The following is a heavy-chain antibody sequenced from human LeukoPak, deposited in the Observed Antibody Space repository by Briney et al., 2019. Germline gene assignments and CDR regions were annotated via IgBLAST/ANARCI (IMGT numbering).Heavy chain of an antibody. CDR3: ATGGYDSSGYYHDLADY. J-gene: IGHJ4*02. D-gene: IGHD3-22*01. CDR1: GYTLTELS. V-gene: IGHV1-24*01. Sequence: GASVKVSCKVSGYTLTELSMHWVRQAPGKGLEWMGGFDPEDGETIYAQKFQGRVTMTEDTSTDTAYMELSSLRSEDTAVYYCATGGYDSSGYYHDLADYWGQGTLVTVSS. CDR2: FDPEDGET.